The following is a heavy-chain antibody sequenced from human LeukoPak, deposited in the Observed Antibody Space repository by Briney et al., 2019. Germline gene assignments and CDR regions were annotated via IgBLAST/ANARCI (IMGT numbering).Heavy chain of an antibody. CDR3: ARGYSSGWYGAGPIDY. J-gene: IGHJ4*02. CDR2: INHSGST. D-gene: IGHD6-19*01. V-gene: IGHV4-34*01. CDR1: GGSFSGYY. Sequence: PSETLSLTCAVYGGSFSGYYWSWIRQPPGKGLEWIGEINHSGSTNYNPSLKSRVTISVDTSKNQFSLKLSSVTAADTAVYYCARGYSSGWYGAGPIDYWGRGTLVTVSS.